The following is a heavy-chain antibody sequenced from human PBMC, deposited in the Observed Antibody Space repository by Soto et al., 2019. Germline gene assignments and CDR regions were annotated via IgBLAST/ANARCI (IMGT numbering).Heavy chain of an antibody. CDR3: AVDYVHYFDY. V-gene: IGHV4-30-4*08. Sequence: PSETLSLTCTVSGGSISSGGYYWSWIRQHPGKGLEWIGYIYHSGTTYYNPSLKSRVTISVDTSKNQFSLKLSSVTAADTAVYYCAVDYVHYFDYWGQGTLVTVSS. J-gene: IGHJ4*02. D-gene: IGHD4-17*01. CDR2: IYHSGTT. CDR1: GGSISSGGYY.